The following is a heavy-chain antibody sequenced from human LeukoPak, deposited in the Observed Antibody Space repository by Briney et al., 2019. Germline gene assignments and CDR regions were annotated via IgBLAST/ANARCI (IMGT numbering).Heavy chain of an antibody. D-gene: IGHD6-13*01. CDR3: AREVIAAAGTFFDY. Sequence: PSETLSLTCTVSGGSISSYYWSWIRQPPGKGLEWIGHIYYSGSTNYNPSLKSRVTISVDTSKNQFSLKLSSVTAADTAVYYCAREVIAAAGTFFDYWGQGTLVTVSS. V-gene: IGHV4-59*01. CDR2: IYYSGST. CDR1: GGSISSYY. J-gene: IGHJ4*02.